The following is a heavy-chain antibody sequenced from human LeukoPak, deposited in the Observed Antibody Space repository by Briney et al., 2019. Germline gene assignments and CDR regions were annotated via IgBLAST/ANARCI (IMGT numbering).Heavy chain of an antibody. CDR1: GFTFSSYG. Sequence: GRSLRLSCAASGFTFSSYGMHWVRQAPGKGLEWVAVIWYDGSNKYYADSVKGRFTISRDNSKNTLYLQMNSLRAEDTAVYYCAKVITMVRGVSGAFDYWGQGTLVTVSS. J-gene: IGHJ4*02. V-gene: IGHV3-33*06. CDR3: AKVITMVRGVSGAFDY. D-gene: IGHD3-10*01. CDR2: IWYDGSNK.